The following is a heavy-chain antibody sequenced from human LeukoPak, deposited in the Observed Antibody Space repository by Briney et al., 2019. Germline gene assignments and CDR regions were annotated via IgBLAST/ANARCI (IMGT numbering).Heavy chain of an antibody. CDR2: ISANSGGT. Sequence: ASVKVSCKASGYTLTGYYMHWVRQAPGQGLEWMGRISANSGGTNYAQNFQGRVTMTRDTSMSTAYMELNRLRSDDTAVYFCARGQEQQANWFDPWGQGTLVTVSS. J-gene: IGHJ5*02. CDR1: GYTLTGYY. CDR3: ARGQEQQANWFDP. D-gene: IGHD6-13*01. V-gene: IGHV1-2*06.